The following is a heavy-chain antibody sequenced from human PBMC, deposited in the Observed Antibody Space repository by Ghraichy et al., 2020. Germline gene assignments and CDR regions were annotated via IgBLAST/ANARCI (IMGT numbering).Heavy chain of an antibody. J-gene: IGHJ4*02. Sequence: GGSLRLSCAASGFTFSSYSMNWVRQAPGKGLEWVSPINSSRSYIYYADSVKGRFTISRDNAKKSLYLQMNSLRAEDTAVYYCARSGGEGIVLVDWRQGTLITVSS. V-gene: IGHV3-21*01. CDR2: INSSRSYI. D-gene: IGHD3-22*01. CDR3: ARSGGEGIVLVD. CDR1: GFTFSSYS.